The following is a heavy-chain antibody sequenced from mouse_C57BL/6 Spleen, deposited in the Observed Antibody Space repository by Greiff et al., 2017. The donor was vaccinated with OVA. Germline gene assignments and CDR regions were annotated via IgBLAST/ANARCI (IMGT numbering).Heavy chain of an antibody. V-gene: IGHV1-52*01. Sequence: QVQLQQPGAELVRPGSSVKLSCKASGYTFTSYWMHWVKQRPIQGLEWIGNIDPSDSETPYNQKFKDKATLTVDKSSSTAYMQLSSLTSEDSAVYYCARDWEDYFDYWGQGTTLTVSS. D-gene: IGHD4-1*01. J-gene: IGHJ2*01. CDR2: IDPSDSET. CDR3: ARDWEDYFDY. CDR1: GYTFTSYW.